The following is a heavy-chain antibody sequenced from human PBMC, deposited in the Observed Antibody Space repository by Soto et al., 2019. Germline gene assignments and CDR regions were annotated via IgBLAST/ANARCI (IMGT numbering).Heavy chain of an antibody. CDR3: ASMIGDPVLSFDS. Sequence: QVQLQESGPGLVKPSETLSLTCTVSGGSISSYYWSWIRQPPGKGLEWIGFIFYSGSTSYNPSLTSRVTISIDTSEYQFSLKLTSVTAADTAVYYCASMIGDPVLSFDSWGQGTLVAVSS. CDR2: IFYSGST. CDR1: GGSISSYY. V-gene: IGHV4-59*01. D-gene: IGHD3-10*02. J-gene: IGHJ5*01.